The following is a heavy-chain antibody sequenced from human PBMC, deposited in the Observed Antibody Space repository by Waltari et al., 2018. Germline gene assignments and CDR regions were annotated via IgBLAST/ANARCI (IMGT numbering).Heavy chain of an antibody. D-gene: IGHD7-27*01. CDR1: FSNWV. J-gene: IGHJ4*02. Sequence: FSNWVRNGARKAPGRRLVWGSNKSDRSCVINFEGSVEGRLNNSRDNSKNKVYMQMKSLRADYTAVYYCARGSGVDYWGQGTIVTISS. CDR2: KSDRSCVI. V-gene: IGHV3-23*01. CDR3: ARGSGVDY.